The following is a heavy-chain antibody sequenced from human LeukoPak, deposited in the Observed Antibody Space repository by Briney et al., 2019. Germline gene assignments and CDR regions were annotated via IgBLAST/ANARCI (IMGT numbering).Heavy chain of an antibody. CDR1: GFTFSNAW. V-gene: IGHV3-15*01. CDR3: VTARRNANGYFPFDY. CDR2: IKSKLDGETT. J-gene: IGHJ4*02. Sequence: GGSLRLSCAASGFTFSNAWMTWVRQVPGKGLEWVGRIKSKLDGETTEFAAPVSGRFSISRDDSKDMMFLQMDSPKTEDTAVYYCVTARRNANGYFPFDYWGQGALVAVS. D-gene: IGHD5-24*01.